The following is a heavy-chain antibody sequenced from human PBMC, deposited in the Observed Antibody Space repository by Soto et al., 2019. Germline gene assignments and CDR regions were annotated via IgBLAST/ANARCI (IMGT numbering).Heavy chain of an antibody. CDR1: GGSISSYY. V-gene: IGHV4-59*01. D-gene: IGHD5-18*01. J-gene: IGHJ6*02. CDR2: IYNSGSS. CDR3: ARTGGRYGSGYYFFVMDV. Sequence: QVQLQESGPGLVKPSETLSLTCTVSGGSISSYYWSWIRQAPGEGLEWIGYIYNSGSSNYNPSLKSRVNITLDTPKNQFSLKLSSVTAADTAVYYCARTGGRYGSGYYFFVMDVWGPGATVTVSS.